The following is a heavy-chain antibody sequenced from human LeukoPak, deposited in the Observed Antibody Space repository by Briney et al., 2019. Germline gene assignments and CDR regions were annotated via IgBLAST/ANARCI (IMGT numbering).Heavy chain of an antibody. Sequence: ASVKVSCKASGYTFTSYAMNWVRQAPGQGLEWMGWINTNTGNPTYAQGFTGRFVFSLDTSVSTAYLQISSLKAEDTAVYHCARGAQGYYDSSGYLPPGAFDIWGQGTLVTVSS. J-gene: IGHJ4*02. V-gene: IGHV7-4-1*02. D-gene: IGHD3-22*01. CDR1: GYTFTSYA. CDR2: INTNTGNP. CDR3: ARGAQGYYDSSGYLPPGAFDI.